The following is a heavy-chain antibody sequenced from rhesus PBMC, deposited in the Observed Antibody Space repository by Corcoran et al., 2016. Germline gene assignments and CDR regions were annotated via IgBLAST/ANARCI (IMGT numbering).Heavy chain of an antibody. CDR2: IYGSGSST. Sequence: QLQLQESGPGLVKPSETLSVTCAVSGGSISSSYWSWIRQAPGKGLEWIGYIYGSGSSTNYNPSLKSRVTLSVDTSKNPLSLKLSSVTTADTAVYYCARDLTYSSGWYGFDYWGQGVLVTVSS. V-gene: IGHV4-169*02. CDR3: ARDLTYSSGWYGFDY. J-gene: IGHJ4*01. D-gene: IGHD6-31*01. CDR1: GGSISSSY.